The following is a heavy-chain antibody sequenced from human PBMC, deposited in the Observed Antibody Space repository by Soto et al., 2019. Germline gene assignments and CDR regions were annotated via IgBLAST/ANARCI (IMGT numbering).Heavy chain of an antibody. CDR3: AKDSRLPGFGLLIHAFDI. CDR2: ISCSLGSA. CDR1: GFTFNDYA. Sequence: PGGSLRLSCAVSGFTFNDYAMSWVRQAPGKGLEWVSTISCSLGSAYYAASVEGRFTISGDTSNNTLYLQMNSLRVEDTARYCCAKDSRLPGFGLLIHAFDIWGHGTM. J-gene: IGHJ3*02. D-gene: IGHD3-3*01. V-gene: IGHV3-23*01.